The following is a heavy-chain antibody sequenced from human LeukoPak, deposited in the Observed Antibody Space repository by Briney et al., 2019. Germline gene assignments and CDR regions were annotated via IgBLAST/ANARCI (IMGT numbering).Heavy chain of an antibody. CDR1: GFTFSSYA. D-gene: IGHD4-11*01. Sequence: PGGSLRLSCAASGFTFSSYAMHWVRQAPGKGLEWVAVISYDGSNKYYADSVKGRFTISRDNSKNTLYLQMNSLRAEDTAVYYCARADSNAPSDAFDIWGQGTMVTVSS. CDR2: ISYDGSNK. V-gene: IGHV3-30-3*01. J-gene: IGHJ3*02. CDR3: ARADSNAPSDAFDI.